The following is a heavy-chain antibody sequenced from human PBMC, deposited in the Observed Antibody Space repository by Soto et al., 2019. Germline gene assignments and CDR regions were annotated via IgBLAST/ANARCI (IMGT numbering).Heavy chain of an antibody. CDR2: IYPGNSNT. J-gene: IGHJ3*02. D-gene: IGHD2-15*01. Sequence: GASLKISCERSGYGFSSHWVAWLRQMTGKGLEWVGIIYPGNSNTMYSPSFQGQVTISADTALSTTYLQWDTLKPSDTAIYFCASDSHCDGGNCPMGGFDMWGQGTMVTVSS. CDR3: ASDSHCDGGNCPMGGFDM. V-gene: IGHV5-51*01. CDR1: GYGFSSHW.